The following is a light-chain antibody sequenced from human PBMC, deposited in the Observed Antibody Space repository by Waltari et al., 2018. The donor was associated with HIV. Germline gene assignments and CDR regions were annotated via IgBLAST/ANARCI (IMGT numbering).Light chain of an antibody. CDR3: SSYTGSTTLV. Sequence: QSALTQPASVSGSPGRSITISCTGTSSDIGGYNYVSWYQQHPGKAPKLMIYEVSNRPSGVSSRFSGSKSGSTASLSISGLQAGDEAVYYCSSYTGSTTLVFGGGTRLTVL. CDR1: SSDIGGYNY. J-gene: IGLJ2*01. CDR2: EVS. V-gene: IGLV2-14*03.